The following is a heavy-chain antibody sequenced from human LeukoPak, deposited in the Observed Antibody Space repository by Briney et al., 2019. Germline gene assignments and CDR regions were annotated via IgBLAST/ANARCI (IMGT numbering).Heavy chain of an antibody. J-gene: IGHJ4*02. CDR2: IYYSGSP. Sequence: SETLSLTCTVSGGSISSSGFYWGWIRQPPGKGLEWIASIYYSGSPYYNPSLKSRVTLSVDTSKSQFSLRLSSVTAADTAVYYCARLDYGDYGSFDYWGQGSLVTVSS. D-gene: IGHD4-17*01. CDR3: ARLDYGDYGSFDY. CDR1: GGSISSSGFY. V-gene: IGHV4-39*01.